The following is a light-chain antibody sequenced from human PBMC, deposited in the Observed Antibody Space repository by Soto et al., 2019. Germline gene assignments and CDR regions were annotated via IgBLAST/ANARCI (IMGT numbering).Light chain of an antibody. CDR1: QSISSSY. CDR2: GAS. V-gene: IGKV3-20*01. Sequence: VLTQSPGTLSLSPGERATISCRASQSISSSYLAWYQHKPGQAPRLLIYGASSRATGIPHRFSGSGSGTDFPLTISRLEPEDCGVYYCQQSGGSPPYTFGQGTRLEIK. CDR3: QQSGGSPPYT. J-gene: IGKJ2*01.